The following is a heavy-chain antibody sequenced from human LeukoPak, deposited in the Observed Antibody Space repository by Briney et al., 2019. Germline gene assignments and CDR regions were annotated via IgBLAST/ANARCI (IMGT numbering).Heavy chain of an antibody. J-gene: IGHJ4*02. V-gene: IGHV4-59*08. CDR2: IYYSGST. Sequence: SETLSLTCTVSGGSISSYYWSWIRQPPGKGLEWIGYIYYSGSTNYNPSLKSRVTISVDTSKNQFSLKLSSVTAAATAVYYCARHAGGAIYFDYWGQGTLVTVSS. CDR3: ARHAGGAIYFDY. CDR1: GGSISSYY. D-gene: IGHD3-16*01.